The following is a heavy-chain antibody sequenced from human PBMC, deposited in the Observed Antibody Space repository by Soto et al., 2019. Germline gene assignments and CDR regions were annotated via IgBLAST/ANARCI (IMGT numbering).Heavy chain of an antibody. D-gene: IGHD2-15*01. CDR3: ARVPSRIVARQTQYFDY. CDR2: INHSGST. CDR1: GGSFSGYY. V-gene: IGHV4-34*01. Sequence: PSETLSLTCAVYGGSFSGYYWSWIRQPPGKGLEWIGEINHSGSTNYNPSLKSRVTISVDTSKNQFSLKLSSVTAADTAVYYCARVPSRIVARQTQYFDYWGQGTLVTVSS. J-gene: IGHJ4*02.